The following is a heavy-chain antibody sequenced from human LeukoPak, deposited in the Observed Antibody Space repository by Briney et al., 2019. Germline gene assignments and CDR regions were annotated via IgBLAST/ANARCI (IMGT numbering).Heavy chain of an antibody. V-gene: IGHV3-23*01. Sequence: PGGSLRLSCEASGSGFTFGNFAMSWVRQAPGKGLEWVSGISGSGYYTYYADSVKGRFTISRDNSKNTLYIQMNGLRAEDTAVYYCAKDGSWGDYYFYFYMDVWGKGTTVTVSS. D-gene: IGHD3-16*01. CDR2: ISGSGYYT. CDR3: AKDGSWGDYYFYFYMDV. J-gene: IGHJ6*03. CDR1: GSGFTFGNFA.